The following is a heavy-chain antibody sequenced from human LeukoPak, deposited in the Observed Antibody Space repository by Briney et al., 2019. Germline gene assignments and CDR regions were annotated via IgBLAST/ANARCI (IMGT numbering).Heavy chain of an antibody. D-gene: IGHD3-10*01. V-gene: IGHV3-7*01. CDR2: LKQDGSEK. CDR3: ARDDGFYSASGIYQNYFDH. J-gene: IGHJ4*02. Sequence: GGSLRLSCAASGFTFSAYWMSWVRQAPGKGLEWVANLKQDGSEKYYVDSVKGRFTISRDNAKNSLYLQMNSLRGDDTAVYYCARDDGFYSASGIYQNYFDHWGQGILVTVSP. CDR1: GFTFSAYW.